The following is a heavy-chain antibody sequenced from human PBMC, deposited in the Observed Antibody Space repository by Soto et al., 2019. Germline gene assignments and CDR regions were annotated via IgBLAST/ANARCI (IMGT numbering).Heavy chain of an antibody. Sequence: GASVKVSCRASGYTFTSYDINWVRQATGQGLEWMGWMNPNSGNTGYAQKFQGRVTMTRNTSISTAYMELSSLRSEDTAVYYCARVGDFDYYYYYYMDVRGKGTTVTVSS. D-gene: IGHD3-9*01. J-gene: IGHJ6*03. V-gene: IGHV1-8*01. CDR2: MNPNSGNT. CDR3: ARVGDFDYYYYYYMDV. CDR1: GYTFTSYD.